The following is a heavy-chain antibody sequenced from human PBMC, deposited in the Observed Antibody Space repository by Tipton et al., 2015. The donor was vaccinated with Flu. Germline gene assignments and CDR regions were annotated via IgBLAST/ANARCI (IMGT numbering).Heavy chain of an antibody. CDR2: IRQGGSEK. Sequence: SLRLSCAASGFTFSTYWMSWVRQAPGKGLEWVANIRQGGSEKYYVDSVKGRITISRDNAKNSLHLQMNSLRAEDTAVYYCARTRGGYCSSSSCYADYFDYWGQGTLVNVSS. J-gene: IGHJ4*02. D-gene: IGHD2-2*01. CDR1: GFTFSTYW. V-gene: IGHV3-7*01. CDR3: ARTRGGYCSSSSCYADYFDY.